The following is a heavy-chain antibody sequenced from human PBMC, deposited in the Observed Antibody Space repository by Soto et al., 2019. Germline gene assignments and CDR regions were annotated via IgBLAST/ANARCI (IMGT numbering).Heavy chain of an antibody. D-gene: IGHD5-18*01. CDR3: ARGGYSYGIYYYYYGMDV. Sequence: LRLSCAASGFTFSSYAMHWVRQAPGKGLEWVAVISYDGSNKYYADSVKGRFTISRDNSKNTLYLQMNSLRAEDTTVYYCARGGYSYGIYYYYYGMDVWGQGTTVTVSS. V-gene: IGHV3-30-3*01. CDR1: GFTFSSYA. CDR2: ISYDGSNK. J-gene: IGHJ6*02.